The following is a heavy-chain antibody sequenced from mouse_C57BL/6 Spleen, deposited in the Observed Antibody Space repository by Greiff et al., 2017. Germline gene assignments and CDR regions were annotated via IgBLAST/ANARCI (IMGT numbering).Heavy chain of an antibody. J-gene: IGHJ4*01. CDR1: GYTFTSYW. Sequence: VQLQQSGAELVRPGSSVKLSCKASGYTFTSYWMHWVKQRPIQGLEWIGNIDPSDSETHYNQKFKDKATLTVDKSSSTAYMQRSSLTSEDSAVYYCARLGLYSDYAMDYWGQGTSVTVSS. CDR3: ARLGLYSDYAMDY. D-gene: IGHD2-12*01. V-gene: IGHV1-52*01. CDR2: IDPSDSET.